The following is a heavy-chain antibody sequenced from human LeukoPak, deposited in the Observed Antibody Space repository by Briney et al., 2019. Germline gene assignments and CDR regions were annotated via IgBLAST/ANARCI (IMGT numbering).Heavy chain of an antibody. CDR3: ARDRDSGTYYYGMDV. CDR2: ISSSSSYI. Sequence: AGGSLRLSCAASGFTFSSYSMNWVRQAPGKGLEWVSSISSSSSYIYYADSVKGRFTISRDNAKNSLYLQMNSLRAEDTAVYYCARDRDSGTYYYGMDVWGQGTTVTVSS. D-gene: IGHD1-26*01. J-gene: IGHJ6*02. CDR1: GFTFSSYS. V-gene: IGHV3-21*01.